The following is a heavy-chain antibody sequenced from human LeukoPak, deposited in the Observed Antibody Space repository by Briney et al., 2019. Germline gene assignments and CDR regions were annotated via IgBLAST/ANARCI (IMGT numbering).Heavy chain of an antibody. CDR2: IYYSGST. CDR3: ARASVLLSADY. V-gene: IGHV4-59*01. D-gene: IGHD3-16*01. CDR1: GGSISSYY. J-gene: IGHJ4*02. Sequence: KPSETLSLTCTVSGGSISSYYWSWIRQPPGKGLEWIGYIYYSGSTNYNPSLKSRVTISVKTSKNQFSLKLSSVTAADTAVYYCARASVLLSADYWGQGTLVTVSS.